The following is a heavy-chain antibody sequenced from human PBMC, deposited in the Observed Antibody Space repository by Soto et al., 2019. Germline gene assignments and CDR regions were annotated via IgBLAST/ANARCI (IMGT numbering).Heavy chain of an antibody. CDR1: GGSISSYY. CDR3: ARLLLNYDFCSGLDAFDI. CDR2: IYYSGST. J-gene: IGHJ3*02. D-gene: IGHD3-3*01. Sequence: SETLSLTCTVSGGSISSYYWSWIRQPPGKGLEWIGYIYYSGSTNYNPSLKSRVTISVDTSKNQFSLKLSSVTAADTAVYYCARLLLNYDFCSGLDAFDIWGQGTMVTVSS. V-gene: IGHV4-59*01.